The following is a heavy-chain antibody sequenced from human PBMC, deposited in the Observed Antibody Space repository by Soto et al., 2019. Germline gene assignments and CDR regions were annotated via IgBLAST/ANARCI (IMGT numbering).Heavy chain of an antibody. CDR1: GGSIRSYY. CDR2: IYYSGST. Sequence: SETLSLTCTVSGGSIRSYYWSWIRQPPGKGLEWIGYIYYSGSTDYNPSLKSRVTISEDTSKNQFSLKLRSVTAADTAVYYCARDSYNFDDWGQGILVTVSS. CDR3: ARDSYNFDD. J-gene: IGHJ4*02. D-gene: IGHD5-18*01. V-gene: IGHV4-59*01.